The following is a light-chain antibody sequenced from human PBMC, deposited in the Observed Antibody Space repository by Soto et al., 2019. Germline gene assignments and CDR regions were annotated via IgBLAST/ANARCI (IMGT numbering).Light chain of an antibody. V-gene: IGLV2-11*01. CDR2: DVS. J-gene: IGLJ3*02. CDR3: CSYAGASSSLL. Sequence: QLVLTQPRSVSGSPGQSVTISCTGSSRDIGSYNFVSWFQQDPGKAPKLIIYDVSKRPSGVPDRFSASKSGNTASLTISGLQAEDEADYYCCSYAGASSSLLFGGGTKLTVL. CDR1: SRDIGSYNF.